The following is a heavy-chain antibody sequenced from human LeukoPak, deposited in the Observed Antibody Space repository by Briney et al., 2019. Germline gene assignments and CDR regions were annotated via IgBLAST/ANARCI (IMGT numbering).Heavy chain of an antibody. J-gene: IGHJ4*02. D-gene: IGHD6-13*01. CDR3: ARIAERQLAYYFDY. CDR1: GFTFTNYG. Sequence: GASVKVSCKASGFTFTNYGFTWVRQAPGQGLEWMGRISAYNGDTNYAQKLQGRVTMTTDTSTGTAYTELRSLRSDDTAVYYCARIAERQLAYYFDYWGQGTLVTVSS. V-gene: IGHV1-18*01. CDR2: ISAYNGDT.